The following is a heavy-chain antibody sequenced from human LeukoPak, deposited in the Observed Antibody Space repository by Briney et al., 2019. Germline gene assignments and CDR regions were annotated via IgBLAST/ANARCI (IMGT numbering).Heavy chain of an antibody. J-gene: IGHJ6*03. CDR2: IYYSGST. CDR1: GGSISSYY. V-gene: IGHV4-59*01. Sequence: SETLSLTCTASGGSISSYYWSWIRQPPGKGLEWIGYIYYSGSTNYNPSLKSRVTISVDTSKNQFSLKLSSVTAADTAVYYCARDRYDSSGFGYYYYMDVWGKGTTVTVSS. CDR3: ARDRYDSSGFGYYYYMDV. D-gene: IGHD3-22*01.